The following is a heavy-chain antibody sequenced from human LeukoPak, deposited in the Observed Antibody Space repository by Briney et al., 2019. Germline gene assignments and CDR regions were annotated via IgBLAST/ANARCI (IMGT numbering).Heavy chain of an antibody. CDR1: GYSFTSYW. CDR2: IYPGDSDT. J-gene: IGHJ5*02. D-gene: IGHD2-15*01. CDR3: ASHCSGGSCFGWFDP. Sequence: GESLKISCKGSGYSFTSYWIGWVRQMPGKVLEWMGIIYPGDSDTRYSLSFQGQVTISADKSISTAYLQWSSLKASDTAMYYCASHCSGGSCFGWFDPWGQGTLVTVSS. V-gene: IGHV5-51*01.